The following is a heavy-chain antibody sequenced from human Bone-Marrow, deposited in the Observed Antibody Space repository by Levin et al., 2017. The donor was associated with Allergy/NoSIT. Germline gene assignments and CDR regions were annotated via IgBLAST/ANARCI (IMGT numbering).Heavy chain of an antibody. CDR2: VSHDGSHK. Sequence: GGSLRLSCSASGFIFSRHSIYWVRQAPGKGLEWVAVVSHDGSHKYYADSVKGRFTISRDHVNNMVYLEMDSLRTEDTAVYSCARSIVASAIYGMDVWGQGTTLIVSS. CDR3: ARSIVASAIYGMDV. J-gene: IGHJ6*02. CDR1: GFIFSRHS. V-gene: IGHV3-30*04. D-gene: IGHD2-15*01.